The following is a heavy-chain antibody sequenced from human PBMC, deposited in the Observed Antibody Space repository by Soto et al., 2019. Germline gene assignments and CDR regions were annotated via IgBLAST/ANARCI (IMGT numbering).Heavy chain of an antibody. CDR1: GDSIGTTHSY. D-gene: IGHD3-22*01. Sequence: SETLSLTCTVSGDSIGTTHSYWAWIRQSPGKGLEWIGNIHYSGSTYYMPSLRSRVTLSVDTSKNQFSLRLTSVTAEDTAVYYCARQGITMIVVVVTDNWFDPWGQGTLVTVSS. CDR3: ARQGITMIVVVVTDNWFDP. V-gene: IGHV4-39*01. J-gene: IGHJ5*02. CDR2: IHYSGST.